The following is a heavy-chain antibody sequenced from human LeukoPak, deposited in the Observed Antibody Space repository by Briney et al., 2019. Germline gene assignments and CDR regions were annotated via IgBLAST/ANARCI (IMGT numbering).Heavy chain of an antibody. V-gene: IGHV1-46*01. CDR3: ARDQEGFDY. CDR1: GYSFTSNY. J-gene: IGHJ4*02. Sequence: ASVKVSCKASGYSFTSNYIHWVRQAPGQGLEWMGMIYPRDGSTSYAQKFQGRVTVTRDTSTSTVHMELSGLRSEDTAVYYCARDQEGFDYWGQGTLVTVSS. CDR2: IYPRDGST.